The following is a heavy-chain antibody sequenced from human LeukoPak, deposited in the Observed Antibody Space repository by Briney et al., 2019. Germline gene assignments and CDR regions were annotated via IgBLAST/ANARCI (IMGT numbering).Heavy chain of an antibody. CDR1: GYTFTSYA. V-gene: IGHV1-3*01. Sequence: ASVKVSCKASGYTFTSYAMHWVRQAPGQRLEWMGWINAGNGNTKYSQKLQGRVTMTTDTSTSTAYMELRSLRSDDTAVYYCARDNYGDLDAFDIWGQGTMVTVSS. CDR2: INAGNGNT. CDR3: ARDNYGDLDAFDI. D-gene: IGHD4-17*01. J-gene: IGHJ3*02.